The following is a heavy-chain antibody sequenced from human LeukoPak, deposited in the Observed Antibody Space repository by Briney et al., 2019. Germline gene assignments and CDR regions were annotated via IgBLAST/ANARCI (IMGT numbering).Heavy chain of an antibody. CDR2: VGSDDNT. J-gene: IGHJ4*02. CDR1: GFTLTRIA. D-gene: IGHD2-15*01. Sequence: GGSLRLSCAASGFTLTRIAMSWVRQTPGRGLEWVSGVGSDDNTHYTDSVRGRFTISRDNTNNTLFLQMNSLRVEDTAVYYCAKDLSWWAAADYWGQGALVTVSS. V-gene: IGHV3-23*01. CDR3: AKDLSWWAAADY.